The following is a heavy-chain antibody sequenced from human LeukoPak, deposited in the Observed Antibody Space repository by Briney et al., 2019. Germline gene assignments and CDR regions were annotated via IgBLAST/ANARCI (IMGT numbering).Heavy chain of an antibody. D-gene: IGHD1-26*01. Sequence: PSETLSLTCTVSGGSISSGDYYWSWIRQPPGKGLEWIGYIYYSGSTYYNPDLKSRVTISVDTSKTQFSLKLSSVTAADTAVYYCASSYSGSYLFDYWGQGTLVTVSS. J-gene: IGHJ4*02. V-gene: IGHV4-30-4*08. CDR2: IYYSGST. CDR1: GGSISSGDYY. CDR3: ASSYSGSYLFDY.